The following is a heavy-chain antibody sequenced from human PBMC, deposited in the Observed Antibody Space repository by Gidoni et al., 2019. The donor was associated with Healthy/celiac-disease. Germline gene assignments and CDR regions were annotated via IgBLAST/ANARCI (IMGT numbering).Heavy chain of an antibody. V-gene: IGHV1-69*06. CDR2: IIPICGTA. CDR3: ARVNYGSGSYYNGEGSWFDP. CDR1: GGTFTTYA. D-gene: IGHD3-10*01. Sequence: QVQLVQSGAEVKKPGSSVKVSCKASGGTFTTYAISWVRQAPGQGLEWMGGIIPICGTANYAQKFQGRVTITADKSTSTAYMELSSLRSEDTAVYYCARVNYGSGSYYNGEGSWFDPWGQGTLVTVSS. J-gene: IGHJ5*02.